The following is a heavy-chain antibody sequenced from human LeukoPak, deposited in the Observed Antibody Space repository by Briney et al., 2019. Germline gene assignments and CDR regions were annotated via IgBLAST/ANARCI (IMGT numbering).Heavy chain of an antibody. J-gene: IGHJ4*02. CDR2: ISSSSSYI. D-gene: IGHD2-21*02. Sequence: GGSLRLSCAASGFTFSSYSMNWVRQAPGKGLEWVSSISSSSSYIYYADSVKGRFTISRDNAKNSLYLQMNSLRAEDTAVYYCARDHIVFCCGDGYSLDYWGQGTLVTVSS. V-gene: IGHV3-21*01. CDR3: ARDHIVFCCGDGYSLDY. CDR1: GFTFSSYS.